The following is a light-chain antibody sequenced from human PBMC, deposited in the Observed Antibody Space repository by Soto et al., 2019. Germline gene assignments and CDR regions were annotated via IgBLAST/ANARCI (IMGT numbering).Light chain of an antibody. CDR2: WAS. Sequence: DIVMSQSPNYMTVSMGERATINCKSSQSVLYSSNHKNYLAWYQQKPGQPPKLLIYWASTRESGVPDRFSGSGSGTDFTLTISSLQAEDVAVYYCQQYYSTPLAFCQVTKVAIK. CDR1: QSVLYSSNHKNY. CDR3: QQYYSTPLA. V-gene: IGKV4-1*01. J-gene: IGKJ1*01.